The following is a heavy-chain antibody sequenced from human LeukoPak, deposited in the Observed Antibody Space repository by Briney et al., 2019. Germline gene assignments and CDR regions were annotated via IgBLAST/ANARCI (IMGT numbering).Heavy chain of an antibody. D-gene: IGHD3-22*01. V-gene: IGHV4-59*01. CDR2: HYYSGST. CDR1: GGQISRYY. CDR3: ARADHYYDSSGYSWAYYFDY. J-gene: IGHJ4*02. Sequence: WGALSVTCTVSGGQISRYYWRWIRQPPGKRLERIGYHYYSGSTNYDPSLKSPVTISVDTSNNQFSLKLSSVTAADTAVYYCARADHYYDSSGYSWAYYFDYWGQGTLVTVSS.